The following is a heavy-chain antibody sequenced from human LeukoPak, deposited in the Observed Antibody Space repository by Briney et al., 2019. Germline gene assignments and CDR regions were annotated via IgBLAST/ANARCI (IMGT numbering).Heavy chain of an antibody. Sequence: SETLSLTCTVSGGSISSYYWSWIRQPPGKGLEWIGEINHSGSTNYNPSLKSRVTISVDTSKNQFSLKLSSVTAADTAVYYCARGRGSRCYCSSTSCYVGGRFDPWGQGTLVTVSS. V-gene: IGHV4-34*01. CDR2: INHSGST. D-gene: IGHD2-2*01. J-gene: IGHJ5*02. CDR1: GGSISSYY. CDR3: ARGRGSRCYCSSTSCYVGGRFDP.